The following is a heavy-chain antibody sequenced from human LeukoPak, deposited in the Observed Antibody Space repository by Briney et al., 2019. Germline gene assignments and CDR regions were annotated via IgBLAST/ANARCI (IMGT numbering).Heavy chain of an antibody. CDR2: INTNTGNP. Sequence: ASVKASCKASGYTFTSYAMNWVRQAPGQGLEWMGWINTNTGNPTYAQGFTGRFVFSLDTSVSTAYLQISSLKAEDTAVYYCATNSLGDYLLYYYYGMDVWGQGTTVTVSS. J-gene: IGHJ6*02. D-gene: IGHD4-17*01. CDR3: ATNSLGDYLLYYYYGMDV. CDR1: GYTFTSYA. V-gene: IGHV7-4-1*02.